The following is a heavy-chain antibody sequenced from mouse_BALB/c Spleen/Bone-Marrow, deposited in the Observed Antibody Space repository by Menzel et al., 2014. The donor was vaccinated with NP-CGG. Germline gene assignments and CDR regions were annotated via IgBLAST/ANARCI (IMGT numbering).Heavy chain of an antibody. D-gene: IGHD1-1*02. V-gene: IGHV14-4*02. CDR3: KALVCFDY. J-gene: IGHJ2*01. CDR2: IDPEYGDT. CDR1: GFNIKDYY. Sequence: EVKLMESGAELVRSGALVKLSCTASGFNIKDYYMHWVKQRPEQGLEWIGWIDPEYGDTEYTPQFQGKATMTADTTSNTAYLQHSSLIYEDSAVYYCKALVCFDYWGQGTPRTVSS.